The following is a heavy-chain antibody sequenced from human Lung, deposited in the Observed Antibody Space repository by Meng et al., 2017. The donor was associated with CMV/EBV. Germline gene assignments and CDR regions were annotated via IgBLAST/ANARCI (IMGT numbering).Heavy chain of an antibody. J-gene: IGHJ6*01. V-gene: IGHV3-11*04. CDR2: ISSSGSAR. Sequence: GGSLRLXCAGSGFLFSDYYMSWVRQAPGKGLEWVSYISSSGSARQYADSVRGRFTISRDNAKNSMSLQMNSLRAEDTAVYYCARDDYNFGRSNGDYYGMDVWXPGTTVTVSS. CDR3: ARDDYNFGRSNGDYYGMDV. CDR1: GFLFSDYY. D-gene: IGHD3-3*01.